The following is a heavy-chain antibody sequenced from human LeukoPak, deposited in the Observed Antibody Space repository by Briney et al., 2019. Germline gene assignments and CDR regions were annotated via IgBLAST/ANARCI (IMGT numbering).Heavy chain of an antibody. Sequence: ASVKVSCKTSGYRFTDFGINWVRQAPGQGLEWMGIIYPGDSDTRYSPSFQGQVTISADKSISTAYLQWSSLKASDTAMYYCARLKEGAVDYWGQGTLVTVSS. CDR2: IYPGDSDT. CDR3: ARLKEGAVDY. V-gene: IGHV5-51*01. CDR1: GYRFTDFG. J-gene: IGHJ4*02. D-gene: IGHD1-26*01.